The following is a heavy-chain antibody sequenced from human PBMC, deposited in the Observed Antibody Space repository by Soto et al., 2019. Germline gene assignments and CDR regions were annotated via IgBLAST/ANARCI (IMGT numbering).Heavy chain of an antibody. CDR2: IYHSGST. J-gene: IGHJ3*02. Sequence: PSETLSLTCAVSSGSISSSNWWSWVRQPPGKGLEWIGEIYHSGSTNYNPSLKSRVTISVDKSKNQFSLKLSSVTAADTAVYYCARGGFDASSGWLNDAFDIWGQGTMVTVSS. CDR3: ARGGFDASSGWLNDAFDI. D-gene: IGHD6-19*01. CDR1: SGSISSSNW. V-gene: IGHV4-4*02.